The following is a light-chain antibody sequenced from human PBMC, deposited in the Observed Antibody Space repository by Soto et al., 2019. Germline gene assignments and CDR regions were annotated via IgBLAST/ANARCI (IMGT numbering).Light chain of an antibody. CDR1: QSVDSNF. J-gene: IGKJ1*01. V-gene: IGKV3-20*01. CDR2: GAS. CDR3: QQLGT. Sequence: IVLTQSPGTLSLSPGERATLSCRASQSVDSNFLAWYQQKPDQAPRLLIYGASRRATGIPDRFSGSGSGTDFTLTISRLEPEDFAVYHCQQLGTFVQGTKVEVK.